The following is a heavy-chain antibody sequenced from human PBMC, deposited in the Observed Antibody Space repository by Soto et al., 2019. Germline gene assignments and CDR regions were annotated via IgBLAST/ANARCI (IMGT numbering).Heavy chain of an antibody. CDR3: ARDPNYAYDYGMDV. Sequence: GGSLRLSCAASGFTFSSYWMHWVRQAPGKGLVWVSRINSDGSSTSYADSVKGRFTISRDNAKNTLYLQMNSLSAEDTAVYYCARDPNYAYDYGMDVWGQGTTVTVSS. J-gene: IGHJ6*02. V-gene: IGHV3-74*01. CDR2: INSDGSST. D-gene: IGHD2-2*01. CDR1: GFTFSSYW.